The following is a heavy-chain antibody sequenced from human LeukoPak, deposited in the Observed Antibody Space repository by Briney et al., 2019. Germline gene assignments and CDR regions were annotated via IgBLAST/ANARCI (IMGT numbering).Heavy chain of an antibody. Sequence: SETLSLTCTVSGYSISSGYYWGWIRQPPGKGLEWIGSGSTYYNPSLKSRVTISVDTSKNQFSLKLSSVTAADTAVYYCARGSRVVPAAVDYWGQGTLVTVSS. J-gene: IGHJ4*02. CDR3: ARGSRVVPAAVDY. CDR2: SGST. V-gene: IGHV4-38-2*02. CDR1: GYSISSGYY. D-gene: IGHD2-2*01.